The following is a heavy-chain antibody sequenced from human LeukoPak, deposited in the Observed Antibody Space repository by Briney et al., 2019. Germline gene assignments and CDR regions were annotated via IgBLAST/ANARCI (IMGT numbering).Heavy chain of an antibody. V-gene: IGHV4-4*02. CDR3: ARGGIAVAGSQYNWFDP. Sequence: SGTLSLTCAVSGGSISSSNWWSWVRQPPGKGLEWIGEIYHSGSTNYNPSLKSRVTISVDKSKNQFSLKLSSVTAVDTAVYYCARGGIAVAGSQYNWFDPWGQGTLVTVSS. D-gene: IGHD6-19*01. CDR2: IYHSGST. J-gene: IGHJ5*02. CDR1: GGSISSSNW.